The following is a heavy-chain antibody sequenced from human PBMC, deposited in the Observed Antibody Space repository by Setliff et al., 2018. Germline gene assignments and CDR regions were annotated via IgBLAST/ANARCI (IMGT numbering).Heavy chain of an antibody. D-gene: IGHD6-13*01. Sequence: ASVKVSCKASGYTFNNYGVAWVRQAPGQGLEWMGTINTGGGSASIVDQFQGRVTMTRDTSTSTVYMESSSLRSDDTAIYYCARGGVAAAGRKGVFEHWGQGTLVTVSS. CDR1: GYTFNNYG. CDR3: ARGGVAAAGRKGVFEH. J-gene: IGHJ4*02. CDR2: INTGGGSA. V-gene: IGHV1-46*02.